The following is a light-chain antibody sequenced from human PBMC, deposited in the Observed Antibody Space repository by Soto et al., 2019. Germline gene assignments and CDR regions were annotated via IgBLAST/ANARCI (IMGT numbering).Light chain of an antibody. J-gene: IGKJ1*01. CDR1: QNVANY. CDR2: ESS. Sequence: ENVVTQAPAPPAFSPGERATLSFRASQNVANYLDWYQQKPGQAPRLLIYESSNRATGIAARFSGSGSGTDFTLTISSLEPEDFAVYYCQQRGNWPQTFGQGTKVDIK. V-gene: IGKV3-11*01. CDR3: QQRGNWPQT.